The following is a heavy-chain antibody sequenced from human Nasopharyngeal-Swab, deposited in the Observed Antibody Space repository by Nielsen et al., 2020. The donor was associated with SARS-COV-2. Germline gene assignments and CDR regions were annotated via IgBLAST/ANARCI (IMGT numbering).Heavy chain of an antibody. CDR3: ARPSSGWYGGYYYYYMDV. D-gene: IGHD6-19*01. CDR1: GYSFTSYW. J-gene: IGHJ6*03. Sequence: GESLKISCKGSGYSFTSYWIGWVRQMPGKGLEWMGIIYPGDSDTRYSQSFQGQVTISADKSISTAYLQLSSLKASDTAMYYCARPSSGWYGGYYYYYMDVWGKGTTVIVSS. CDR2: IYPGDSDT. V-gene: IGHV5-51*01.